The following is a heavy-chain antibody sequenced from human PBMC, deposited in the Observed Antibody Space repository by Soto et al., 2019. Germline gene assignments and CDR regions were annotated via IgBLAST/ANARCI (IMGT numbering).Heavy chain of an antibody. CDR1: GFTFSSYA. CDR2: ISGSGGST. D-gene: IGHD3-10*01. V-gene: IGHV3-23*01. J-gene: IGHJ4*02. Sequence: GGSLRLSCAASGFTFSSYAMSWVRQAPGKGLEWVSAISGSGGSTYYADSVKGRFTISRDNSKNTLYLQMNSLRAEDTAVHYCAKGGLLWFGELLTYFDYWGQGTLVTVSS. CDR3: AKGGLLWFGELLTYFDY.